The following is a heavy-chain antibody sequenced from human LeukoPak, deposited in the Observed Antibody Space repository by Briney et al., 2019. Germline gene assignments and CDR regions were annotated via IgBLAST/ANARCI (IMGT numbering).Heavy chain of an antibody. D-gene: IGHD3-9*01. CDR3: ARDSPFEWAVLGDSFDI. V-gene: IGHV4-38-2*02. Sequence: PSETLSLTCNVSGYSISSGYFWGWVRQAPGKGLEWIGSIYQRATVHYNPSLKSRVTISLDTSKRQISLKLSSVTAADTAVYYCARDSPFEWAVLGDSFDIWGQGTVVTVSS. CDR2: IYQRATV. J-gene: IGHJ3*02. CDR1: GYSISSGYF.